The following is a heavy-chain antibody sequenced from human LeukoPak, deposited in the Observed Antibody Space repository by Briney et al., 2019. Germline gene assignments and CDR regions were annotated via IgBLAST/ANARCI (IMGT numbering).Heavy chain of an antibody. Sequence: GGSLRLSCAASGFTFSSYAMSWVRQAPGKGLEWVSAISGSGGSTYYADSVKGRFTISRDNSKNTLYLQMNSLSAEDTAVYYCAKELLRFLEWLTPDYYYYGMDVWGQGTTVTVSS. CDR2: ISGSGGST. D-gene: IGHD3-3*01. CDR1: GFTFSSYA. CDR3: AKELLRFLEWLTPDYYYYGMDV. J-gene: IGHJ6*02. V-gene: IGHV3-23*01.